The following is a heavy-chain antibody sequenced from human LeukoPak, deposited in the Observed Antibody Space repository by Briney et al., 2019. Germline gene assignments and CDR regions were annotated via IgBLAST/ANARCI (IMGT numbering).Heavy chain of an antibody. D-gene: IGHD3-22*01. CDR2: ISYDGSNK. J-gene: IGHJ4*02. CDR3: ARDNPYYYDSSGYKDY. V-gene: IGHV3-30*01. Sequence: GGSLRLSCAASGFTFSSYAMHWVRQAPGKGLEWVAVISYDGSNKYYADSVKGRFTISRDNSKNTLYLQMNSLRAEDTAVYYCARDNPYYYDSSGYKDYWGQGTLVTVPS. CDR1: GFTFSSYA.